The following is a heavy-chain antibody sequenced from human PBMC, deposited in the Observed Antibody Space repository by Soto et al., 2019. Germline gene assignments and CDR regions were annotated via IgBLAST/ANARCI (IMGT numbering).Heavy chain of an antibody. D-gene: IGHD3-3*01. Sequence: SETLSLTCAVYGGSFSGYYWSWIRQPPGKGLEWIGEINHSGSTNYNPSLKSRVTISVDTSKNQFSLKLSSVTAADTAVYYCARVTTIFGVVIIRSLGYYYMDVWGKGTTVTVSS. CDR1: GGSFSGYY. J-gene: IGHJ6*03. CDR3: ARVTTIFGVVIIRSLGYYYMDV. CDR2: INHSGST. V-gene: IGHV4-34*01.